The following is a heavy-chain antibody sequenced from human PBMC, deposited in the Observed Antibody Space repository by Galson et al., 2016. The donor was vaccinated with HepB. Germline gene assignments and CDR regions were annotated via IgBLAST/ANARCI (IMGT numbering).Heavy chain of an antibody. D-gene: IGHD3-16*01. CDR3: ARDPTLRPMDL. J-gene: IGHJ6*02. CDR1: GGSISTTDW. V-gene: IGHV4-4*02. CDR2: IYHSGTT. Sequence: LSLTCTVPGGSISTTDWWSWVRQAPGKGLEWIGEIYHSGTTTYNPSLETRASMSLDKSKNQFSLRLSSVTAADTAVYYCARDPTLRPMDLWGHGTTVVVSS.